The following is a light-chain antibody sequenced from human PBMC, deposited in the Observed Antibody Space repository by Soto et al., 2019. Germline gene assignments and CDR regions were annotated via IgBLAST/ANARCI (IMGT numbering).Light chain of an antibody. CDR1: QSVRNNY. CDR2: ETY. Sequence: IVLTQSPDTLSLSPGERVTLSCRASQSVRNNYLAWYQQKPGQAPRLLIYETYRRATGIPDRFSGSGSGIEFTLTISRLEPEDFAVYLCQQYGGSSRTFGLGTKVDIK. J-gene: IGKJ1*01. V-gene: IGKV3-20*01. CDR3: QQYGGSSRT.